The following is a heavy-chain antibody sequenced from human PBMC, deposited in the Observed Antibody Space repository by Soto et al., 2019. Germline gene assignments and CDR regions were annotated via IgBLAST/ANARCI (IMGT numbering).Heavy chain of an antibody. D-gene: IGHD1-7*01. Sequence: SVKVSCKASGGTFSSYAISWVRQAPGQGLEWMGGIIPIFGTANYAQKFQGRVTITADESTSTAYMELSSLRSEDTAVYCCASGSGITGTTDYYGMDVWGQGTTVTVSS. CDR2: IIPIFGTA. V-gene: IGHV1-69*13. J-gene: IGHJ6*02. CDR1: GGTFSSYA. CDR3: ASGSGITGTTDYYGMDV.